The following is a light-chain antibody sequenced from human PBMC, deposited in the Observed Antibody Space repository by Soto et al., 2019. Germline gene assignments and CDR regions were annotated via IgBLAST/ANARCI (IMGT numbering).Light chain of an antibody. J-gene: IGKJ3*01. Sequence: EIVLTQSPGTLSLSPGERATLSCRASQSVSSNYLAWYQQKPGQAPRLLIYGATNRDTGIPDRFSGSVSGADFTHTISRLEPEYFAVYYCQQYDRSPIFTFGPGTKVVI. CDR1: QSVSSNY. CDR2: GAT. V-gene: IGKV3-20*01. CDR3: QQYDRSPIFT.